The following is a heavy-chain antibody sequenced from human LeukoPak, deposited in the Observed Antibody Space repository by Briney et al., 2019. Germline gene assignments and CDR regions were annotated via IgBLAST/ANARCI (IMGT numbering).Heavy chain of an antibody. V-gene: IGHV3-23*01. J-gene: IGHJ4*02. Sequence: GGSLRLSCAASGFTFNNYAMNWVRQAPGKGLEWVSSISGGGETTYYADSAEGRFTISRDNSQNTLYLQMNSLRAEDTAVYYCAGDYADYVGYFFFDYWGQGTLVTVSS. CDR2: ISGGGETT. CDR3: AGDYADYVGYFFFDY. D-gene: IGHD4-17*01. CDR1: GFTFNNYA.